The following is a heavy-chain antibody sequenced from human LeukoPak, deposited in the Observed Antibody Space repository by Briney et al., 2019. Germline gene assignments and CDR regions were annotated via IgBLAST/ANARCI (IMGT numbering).Heavy chain of an antibody. CDR2: IYTSGSP. CDR3: ARDRGCSSTSCYTSKNWFDP. J-gene: IGHJ5*02. Sequence: SETLSLTCIVSGGSLSSYYWSWIRQPAGKGLEWIGRIYTSGSPNYNRSLKSRFTRSVDTSKNQFSLKLSSVTDADTAVYYCARDRGCSSTSCYTSKNWFDPWGQGTLVTVSS. V-gene: IGHV4-4*07. CDR1: GGSLSSYY. D-gene: IGHD2-2*02.